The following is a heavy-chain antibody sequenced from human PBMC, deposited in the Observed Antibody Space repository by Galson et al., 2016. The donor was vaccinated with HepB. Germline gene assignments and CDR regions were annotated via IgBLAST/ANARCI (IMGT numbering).Heavy chain of an antibody. CDR1: GGSISSGSYF. CDR2: IYTSGST. CDR3: ARGHHVVGPVAFLDPYHYYGIDV. V-gene: IGHV4-61*02. D-gene: IGHD2-2*01. J-gene: IGHJ6*04. Sequence: TLSLTCTVSGGSISSGSYFWTWIQQPAGKGLEWIGRIYTSGSTSYNPSLKSRVTISVDTSFNQFSLKVRSVTAADTAVYYCARGHHVVGPVAFLDPYHYYGIDVWGKGTTVTVS.